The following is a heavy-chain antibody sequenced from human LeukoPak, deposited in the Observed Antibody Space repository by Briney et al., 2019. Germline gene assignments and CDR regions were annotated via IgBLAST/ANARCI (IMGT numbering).Heavy chain of an antibody. V-gene: IGHV3-23*01. J-gene: IGHJ4*02. CDR1: GFTFSSYG. Sequence: PGGSLRLSCAAFGFTFSSYGMSWVRQAPGEGLEWVSAISGSGGSTYYADSVKGRFTISRDNSKNTLYLQMNSLRAEDTAIYYCAKSRGSYWVPEFDYWGQGTLVTVSS. CDR2: ISGSGGST. D-gene: IGHD1-26*01. CDR3: AKSRGSYWVPEFDY.